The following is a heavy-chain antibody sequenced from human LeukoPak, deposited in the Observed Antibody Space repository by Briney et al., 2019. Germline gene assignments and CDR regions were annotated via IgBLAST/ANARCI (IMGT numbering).Heavy chain of an antibody. J-gene: IGHJ5*02. V-gene: IGHV3-53*01. CDR1: GFTVSSDY. D-gene: IGHD1-26*01. Sequence: PGGSLRLSCAASGFTVSSDYMSWVRQSPGKGLEWVSIIYTAGSTYYTDSVKGRFTISRDNSKNTVYLQMNSLRAEDMAVYYCARGSLCGPTSSWGQGTLVTVSS. CDR2: IYTAGST. CDR3: ARGSLCGPTSS.